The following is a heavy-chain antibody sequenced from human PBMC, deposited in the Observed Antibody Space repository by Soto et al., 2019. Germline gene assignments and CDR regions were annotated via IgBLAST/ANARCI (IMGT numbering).Heavy chain of an antibody. J-gene: IGHJ5*01. V-gene: IGHV1-69*06. CDR2: IIPIFGTA. CDR1: GGTFSSYA. Sequence: SVKVSCKASGGTFSSYAISWVRQAPGQGIEWMGGIIPIFGTANYAQKFQGRVTITADKSTSTAYMELSSLRSEDTAVYYCAREGAVYYCARYGTSGDWWGLGTQVTVSS. D-gene: IGHD2-8*01. CDR3: AREGAVYYCARYGTSGDW.